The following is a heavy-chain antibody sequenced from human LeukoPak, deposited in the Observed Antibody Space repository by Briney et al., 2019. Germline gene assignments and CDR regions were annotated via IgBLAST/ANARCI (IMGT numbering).Heavy chain of an antibody. CDR1: GFTFSSYE. CDR3: ASSPTGNWFDP. CDR2: ISSSGSSI. J-gene: IGHJ5*02. Sequence: PGGSLRLSCAASGFTFSSYEMNWVRQAPGKGPEWISYISSSGSSISYADSVKGRFTISRDNAKNSLYLQMNSLRAEDTAVYYCASSPTGNWFDPWGQGTLVTVSS. V-gene: IGHV3-48*03.